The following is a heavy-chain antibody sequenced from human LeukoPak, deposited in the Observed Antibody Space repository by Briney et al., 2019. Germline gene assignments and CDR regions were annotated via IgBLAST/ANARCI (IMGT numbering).Heavy chain of an antibody. CDR1: GGTFSSYA. J-gene: IGHJ4*02. CDR2: IIPIFGTA. D-gene: IGHD3-22*01. V-gene: IGHV1-69*05. CDR3: ARDQANYYDSSGYYYPLNY. Sequence: SVKVSCKASGGTFSSYAISWVRQAPGQWLEWMGRIIPIFGTANYAQKFQGRVTITTDESTSTAYMELSSLRSEDTAVYYCARDQANYYDSSGYYYPLNYWGQGTLVTVSS.